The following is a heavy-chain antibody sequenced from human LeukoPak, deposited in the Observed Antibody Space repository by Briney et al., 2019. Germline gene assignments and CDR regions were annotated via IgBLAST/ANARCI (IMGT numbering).Heavy chain of an antibody. CDR3: AKDSDYYGSGSFDY. CDR1: GFTFSGYA. CDR2: ISGSGGST. Sequence: GGSLRLSCAASGFTFSGYAMSWVRQAPGKGLEWVSAISGSGGSTYYADSVKGRFTISRDNSKNTLYLQMNSLRAEDTAVYYCAKDSDYYGSGSFDYWGQGTLVTVSS. V-gene: IGHV3-23*01. D-gene: IGHD3-10*01. J-gene: IGHJ4*02.